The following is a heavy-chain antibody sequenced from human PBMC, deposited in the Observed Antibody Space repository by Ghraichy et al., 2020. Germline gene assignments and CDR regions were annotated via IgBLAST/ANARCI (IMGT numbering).Heavy chain of an antibody. D-gene: IGHD1-26*01. V-gene: IGHV3-30*18. CDR2: VSYDRSKK. CDR1: GFTFSTYA. J-gene: IGHJ4*02. CDR3: AKDSYSGSYRNPYYFDS. Sequence: GGSLRLSCVASGFTFSTYAMHWVRQAPGKGLEWVAAVSYDRSKKYYADSVKGRFTISRDNSKNTLYLQMDSLRAEDTAVYYCAKDSYSGSYRNPYYFDSWGQGTLVTVSS.